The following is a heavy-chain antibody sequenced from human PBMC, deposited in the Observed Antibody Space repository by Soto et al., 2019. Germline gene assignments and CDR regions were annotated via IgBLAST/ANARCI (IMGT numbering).Heavy chain of an antibody. CDR1: GLTFSDHY. CDR2: SRNKAKSYTT. Sequence: EVHLVESGGVLVQPGGSLRLSCVASGLTFSDHYMDWVRQAPGKGLEWVGRSRNKAKSYTTDYAASVKGRFTISRDDSKSSVYLQMNSLETEDTAVYYCVRAARSGTTHFDYWGQGTLVTVSS. V-gene: IGHV3-72*01. D-gene: IGHD1-7*01. CDR3: VRAARSGTTHFDY. J-gene: IGHJ4*02.